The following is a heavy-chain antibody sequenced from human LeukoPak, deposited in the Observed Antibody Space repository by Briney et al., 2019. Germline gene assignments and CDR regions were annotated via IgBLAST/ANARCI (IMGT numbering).Heavy chain of an antibody. V-gene: IGHV1-69*05. CDR3: ARDIAAAGNGYEGWFES. CDR1: GGTFSSYA. J-gene: IGHJ5*01. D-gene: IGHD6-13*01. Sequence: GASVNVSCKASGGTFSSYAISWVRQAPGQGLAGMGGIIPTFGTANYQQKFQGRVTMTTDTSTSTAYMELRSLRSDDTAVYYCARDIAAAGNGYEGWFESWGQGTLVTVSS. CDR2: IIPTFGTA.